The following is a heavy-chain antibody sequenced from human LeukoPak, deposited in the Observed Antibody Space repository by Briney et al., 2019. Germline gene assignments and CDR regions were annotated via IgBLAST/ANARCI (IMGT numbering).Heavy chain of an antibody. D-gene: IGHD5-12*01. CDR1: IFTFSSYE. CDR2: ISSSGSTI. CDR3: ASESQPYNGYDVDCFDP. V-gene: IGHV3-48*03. Sequence: GGSLRLSCAASIFTFSSYEMKWVRQAPGKGLEWVSYISSSGSTIYYADSVKGRFTISRDNAKNSMNLQMNRRRAKDTDVYYCASESQPYNGYDVDCFDPWGQGTLVTVSS. J-gene: IGHJ5*02.